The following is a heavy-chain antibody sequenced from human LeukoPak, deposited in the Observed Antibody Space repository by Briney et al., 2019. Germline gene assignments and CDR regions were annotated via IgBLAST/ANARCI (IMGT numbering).Heavy chain of an antibody. D-gene: IGHD7-27*01. V-gene: IGHV3-23*01. Sequence: PGGSLRLSCEASGFTFNSYAMSWVRQAPGKGLKWVSTIGGGGENTYYADSVKGRFTISRDNSKNTLYLQMNSLRAEDTAVYFCAKVLTGSQDYWGQGTLVTVSS. J-gene: IGHJ4*02. CDR2: IGGGGENT. CDR3: AKVLTGSQDY. CDR1: GFTFNSYA.